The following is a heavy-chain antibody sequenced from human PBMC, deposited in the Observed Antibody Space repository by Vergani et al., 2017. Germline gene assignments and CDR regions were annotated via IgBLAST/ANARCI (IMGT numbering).Heavy chain of an antibody. Sequence: QVQLVQSGTEVKKPGASVKVSCKASGYSFSDYSIHWVRQTTGQGLEWMGWINPSGGGTNYARKFQGRVTMTRDTSINTAYMDLSGLRSDDSAVYFCARDRGNSGDYNFDYWGQGTLVTVSS. J-gene: IGHJ4*02. CDR1: GYSFSDYS. V-gene: IGHV1-2*02. CDR3: ARDRGNSGDYNFDY. CDR2: INPSGGGT. D-gene: IGHD1-26*01.